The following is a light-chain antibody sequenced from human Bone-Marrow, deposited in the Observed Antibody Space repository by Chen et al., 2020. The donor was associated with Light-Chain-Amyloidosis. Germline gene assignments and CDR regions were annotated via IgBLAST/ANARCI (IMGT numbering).Light chain of an antibody. CDR2: DDS. J-gene: IGLJ3*02. CDR1: NMGSTS. Sequence: SYVVTPPASVSVAPGQTATNACGGNNMGSTSVHGYQQTPGQAPLRVVYDDSDRPSGIPERLSGSNSGNTATLTISRVEAGDEADYYCQVWDRSSDRPVFGGGTKLTVL. CDR3: QVWDRSSDRPV. V-gene: IGLV3-21*02.